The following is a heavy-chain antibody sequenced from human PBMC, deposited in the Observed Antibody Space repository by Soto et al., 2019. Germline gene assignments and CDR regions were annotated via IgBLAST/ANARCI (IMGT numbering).Heavy chain of an antibody. CDR2: INPSGGST. CDR3: ARELDIVVVVAATSGMDV. CDR1: GYTFTSYY. D-gene: IGHD2-15*01. J-gene: IGHJ6*02. Sequence: ASVKVSCKASGYTFTSYYMHWVRQAPGQGLEWKGIINPSGGSTSYAQKFQGRVTMTRDTSTSTVYMELSSLRSEDTAVYYCARELDIVVVVAATSGMDVWGQGTTVTVSS. V-gene: IGHV1-46*01.